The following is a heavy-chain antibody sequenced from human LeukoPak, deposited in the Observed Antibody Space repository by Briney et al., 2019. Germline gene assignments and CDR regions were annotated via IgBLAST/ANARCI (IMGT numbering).Heavy chain of an antibody. CDR1: GFTFATNW. CDR2: IYPGDSDT. V-gene: IGHV5-51*01. CDR3: ARGAHGSGFDI. Sequence: GESLKISCQTFGFTFATNWIGWVRQMPGKGLDCLGVIYPGDSDTRYSPSFQGQVTISADKSISTAYLLWSSLKASDTAIYYCARGAHGSGFDIWGQGTMDTVSS. D-gene: IGHD1-26*01. J-gene: IGHJ3*02.